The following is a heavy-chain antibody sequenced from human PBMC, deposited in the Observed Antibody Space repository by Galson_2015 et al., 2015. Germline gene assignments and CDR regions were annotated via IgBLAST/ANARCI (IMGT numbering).Heavy chain of an antibody. V-gene: IGHV1-69*06. CDR3: ARAIFGVVSAPDY. Sequence: SWGRPAPGQGLEWLGGIIPIFGTANYAQKFQGRVTITADRSTSTAYMELSSLRSEDTAVYYCARAIFGVVSAPDYWGQGTLVTVSS. J-gene: IGHJ4*02. CDR2: IIPIFGTA. D-gene: IGHD3-3*01.